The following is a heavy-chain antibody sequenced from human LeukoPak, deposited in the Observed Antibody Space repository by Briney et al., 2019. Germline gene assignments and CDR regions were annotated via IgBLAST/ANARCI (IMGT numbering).Heavy chain of an antibody. CDR3: ARDLTSGYSSGWYPLPFDP. J-gene: IGHJ5*02. CDR1: GFTFNNAW. V-gene: IGHV3-7*01. Sequence: GGSLRLSCAASGFTFNNAWMSWVRQAPGKGLEWVATIKDDGSDRYYVDSVKGRFTISRDNAKKSLYLQMNSLRAEDTAVYYCARDLTSGYSSGWYPLPFDPWGQGTLVTVSS. D-gene: IGHD6-19*01. CDR2: IKDDGSDR.